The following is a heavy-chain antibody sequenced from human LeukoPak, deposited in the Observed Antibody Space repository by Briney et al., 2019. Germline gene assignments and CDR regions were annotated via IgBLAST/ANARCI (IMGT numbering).Heavy chain of an antibody. CDR3: ARDRSYYGMDA. D-gene: IGHD3-10*01. CDR1: GFTVSSNY. CDR2: IYSGGST. Sequence: GGSLRLSCAASGFTVSSNYMSWVRQAPGKGLEWVSVIYSGGSTYYADSVKGRFTISRDNSKNTLYLQMNSLRAEDTAVYYCARDRSYYGMDAWGQGTTVTVSS. J-gene: IGHJ6*02. V-gene: IGHV3-66*01.